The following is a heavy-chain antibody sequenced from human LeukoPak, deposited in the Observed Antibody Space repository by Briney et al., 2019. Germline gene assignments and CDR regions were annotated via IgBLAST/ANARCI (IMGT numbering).Heavy chain of an antibody. V-gene: IGHV3-21*01. CDR2: IAARSNYI. D-gene: IGHD6-13*01. CDR1: GFTFSDYS. J-gene: IGHJ6*02. CDR3: AKSIIAAVGKDYYYAMDA. Sequence: KPGGSLRLSCEVSGFTFSDYSMKWARQAPGKGLEWVSYIAARSNYIDYADSVRGRFTISRDNAKNSLYLQINSLRAEDTAVYYCAKSIIAAVGKDYYYAMDAWGQGTTVTVSS.